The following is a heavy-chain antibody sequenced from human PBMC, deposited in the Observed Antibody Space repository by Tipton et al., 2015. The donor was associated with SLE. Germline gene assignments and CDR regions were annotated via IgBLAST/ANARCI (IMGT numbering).Heavy chain of an antibody. D-gene: IGHD5-12*01. CDR2: IYHSGST. V-gene: IGHV4-4*02. J-gene: IGHJ4*02. CDR3: AREDSGYDSFDY. Sequence: TLSLTCAVSGGSISSSNWWSWVRQPPGKGLEWIGEIYHSGSTNYNPSLKSRVTISVDTSKNQFSLKLSSVTAADTAVYYCAREDSGYDSFDYWGQGTLVTVSS. CDR1: GGSISSSNW.